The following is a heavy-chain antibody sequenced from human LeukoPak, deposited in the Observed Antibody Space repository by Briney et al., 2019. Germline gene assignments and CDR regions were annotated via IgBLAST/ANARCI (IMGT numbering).Heavy chain of an antibody. CDR3: ARDQGYYEP. D-gene: IGHD3-22*01. Sequence: ASVKVSCKASGYTFTGYYMHWVRQAPGQGLEWMGIINPSGGSTSYAQKLQGRVTMTTDTSTSTAYMELRSLRSDDTAVYYCARDQGYYEPWGQGTLVTVSS. J-gene: IGHJ4*02. V-gene: IGHV1-46*01. CDR2: INPSGGST. CDR1: GYTFTGYY.